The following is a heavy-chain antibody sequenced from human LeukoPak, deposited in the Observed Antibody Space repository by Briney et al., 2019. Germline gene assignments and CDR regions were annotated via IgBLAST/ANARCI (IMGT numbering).Heavy chain of an antibody. CDR2: IYWNDDK. D-gene: IGHD3-22*01. CDR1: GFSLSTSGVG. V-gene: IGHV2-5*01. J-gene: IGHJ4*02. CDR3: AHSEDYYDSSALDY. Sequence: SGPTLVNPTQTLTLTCTFSGFSLSTSGVGVGWIRQPPGKALEWLALIYWNDDKRYSPSLKSRPTITKDTSKNQVVLTMTNMDPVDTATYYCAHSEDYYDSSALDYWGQGTLVTVSS.